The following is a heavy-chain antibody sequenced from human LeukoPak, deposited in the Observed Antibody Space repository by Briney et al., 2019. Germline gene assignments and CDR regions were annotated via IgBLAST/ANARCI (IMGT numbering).Heavy chain of an antibody. J-gene: IGHJ6*03. D-gene: IGHD2-15*01. CDR2: ISSSGSTI. V-gene: IGHV3-11*01. Sequence: PGGSLRLSCAASGFTFNNYWMSWVRQAPGKGLEWVSYISSSGSTIYYADSVKGRFTISRDNAKNSLYLQMNSLRAEDTAVYYCARGSCSGGSCSHYYYYYMDVWGKGTTVTVSS. CDR1: GFTFNNYW. CDR3: ARGSCSGGSCSHYYYYYMDV.